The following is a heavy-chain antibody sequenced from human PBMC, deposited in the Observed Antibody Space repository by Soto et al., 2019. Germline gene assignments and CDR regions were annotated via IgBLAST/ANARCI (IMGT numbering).Heavy chain of an antibody. J-gene: IGHJ5*02. CDR1: GYSISSGYY. D-gene: IGHD2-15*01. V-gene: IGHV4-38-2*01. Sequence: PSETLSLTCAVSGYSISSGYYWGWIRQPPGKGLEWIGSIYHSGSTYYNPSLKSRVTISVDTSKNQFSLKLSSVTAADTAVYYCARNIVVVAATPVGFDPWGQGTLVTVSS. CDR2: IYHSGST. CDR3: ARNIVVVAATPVGFDP.